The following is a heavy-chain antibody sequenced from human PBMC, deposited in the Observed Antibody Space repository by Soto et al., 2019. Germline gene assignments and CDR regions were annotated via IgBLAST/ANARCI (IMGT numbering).Heavy chain of an antibody. Sequence: GGSLRLSCAASGFTFSDYYMSWIRQAPGKGLEWVSYISSSGSTIYYADSVKGRFTISRDNAKNSLYLQMNSLRAEDTAVYYCAKIRFLEWLSNYYMDVWGKGTTVTVSS. CDR3: AKIRFLEWLSNYYMDV. CDR1: GFTFSDYY. V-gene: IGHV3-11*01. CDR2: ISSSGSTI. D-gene: IGHD3-3*01. J-gene: IGHJ6*03.